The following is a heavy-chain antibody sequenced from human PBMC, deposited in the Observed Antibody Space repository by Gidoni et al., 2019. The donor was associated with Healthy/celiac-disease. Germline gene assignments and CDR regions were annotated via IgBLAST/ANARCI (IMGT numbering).Heavy chain of an antibody. V-gene: IGHV1-3*01. CDR1: GYTFTSYA. J-gene: IGHJ5*02. Sequence: QVQLVQSGAEVKKPGASVKVSCKASGYTFTSYAMHWVRQAPGQRLEWMGWINAGNGNTKYSQKFQGRVTITRDTSASTAYMELSSLRSEDTAVYYCAKMGGAVAGFDPWGQGTLVTVSS. CDR3: AKMGGAVAGFDP. CDR2: INAGNGNT. D-gene: IGHD6-19*01.